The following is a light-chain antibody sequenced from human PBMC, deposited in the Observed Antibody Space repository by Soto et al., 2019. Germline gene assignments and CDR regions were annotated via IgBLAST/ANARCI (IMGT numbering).Light chain of an antibody. V-gene: IGKV4-1*01. J-gene: IGKJ2*01. Sequence: DIVMTQSPDSLAVSLGERATINCKSSQSVLYSSNNKNYLAWYQQKLGQPPKLLIYWASTRESGVPDRFSGSGSGTDFTLTISSLQAEDVAVYYCQEYYSTFYICGQGTKLEIK. CDR3: QEYYSTFYI. CDR1: QSVLYSSNNKNY. CDR2: WAS.